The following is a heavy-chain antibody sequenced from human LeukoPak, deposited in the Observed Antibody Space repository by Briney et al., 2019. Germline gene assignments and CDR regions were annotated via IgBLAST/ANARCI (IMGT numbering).Heavy chain of an antibody. Sequence: GGSLRLSCAASGFTFNRFTMNWVRQAPGKGLEWVSSISSNSDYIYYADSVKGRFSVSRDNALSSLFLQMDDVSADDSAVYYCVRDQYGDYSFDYWGQGTLVSVSS. J-gene: IGHJ4*02. CDR3: VRDQYGDYSFDY. CDR1: GFTFNRFT. V-gene: IGHV3-21*01. D-gene: IGHD4-17*01. CDR2: ISSNSDYI.